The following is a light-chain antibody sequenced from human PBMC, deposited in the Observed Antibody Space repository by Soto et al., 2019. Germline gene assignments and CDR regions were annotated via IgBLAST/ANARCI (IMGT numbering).Light chain of an antibody. V-gene: IGLV1-51*01. CDR1: NSNIGIDY. CDR3: GTWDRSLSAVV. CDR2: DVR. Sequence: QSVLTQPPSVSAAPGQTVTIACSGSNSNIGIDYVSWFQHIPGTAPKLLIYDVRYRPSGIPDRFSGSKSGTSATLDIAGLQTGDEADYYCGTWDRSLSAVVFGGGTKLTVL. J-gene: IGLJ3*02.